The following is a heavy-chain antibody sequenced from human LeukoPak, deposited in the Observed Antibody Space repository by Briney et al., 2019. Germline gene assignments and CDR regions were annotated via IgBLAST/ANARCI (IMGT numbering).Heavy chain of an antibody. J-gene: IGHJ4*02. D-gene: IGHD1-20*01. Sequence: PGGSLRLSCAASGFTFSSYGVHWVRQAPGKGLEWVAFIRYDGSNKYYADSVKGRFTISRDNSKNTLYLQMNSLRAEDTAVYYCAKPPPGITGTEYYFDYWGQGTLVTVSS. CDR2: IRYDGSNK. CDR3: AKPPPGITGTEYYFDY. V-gene: IGHV3-30*02. CDR1: GFTFSSYG.